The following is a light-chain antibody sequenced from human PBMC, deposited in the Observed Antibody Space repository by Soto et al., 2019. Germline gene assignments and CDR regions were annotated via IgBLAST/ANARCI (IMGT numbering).Light chain of an antibody. V-gene: IGLV2-14*01. Sequence: QSALTQPASVSGSPGQSITISCTGTSSDVGGYNYVSWYQQHPGKAPKVMIYEVSNRPSGVSNRFFGSKSGNTASLTISGLQAEDEADYSCSSYTSSSSWVFGGGTKLTVL. CDR2: EVS. J-gene: IGLJ3*02. CDR3: SSYTSSSSWV. CDR1: SSDVGGYNY.